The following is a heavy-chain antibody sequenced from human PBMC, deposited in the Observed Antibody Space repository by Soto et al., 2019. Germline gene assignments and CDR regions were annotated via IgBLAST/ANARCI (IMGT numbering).Heavy chain of an antibody. D-gene: IGHD6-13*01. CDR1: GGTFSSYA. V-gene: IGHV1-69*06. CDR3: ARLIFIAAAGGPENNYGMDV. CDR2: IIPIFGTA. J-gene: IGHJ6*02. Sequence: SVKVSCKASGGTFSSYAISWVRQAPGQGLEWMGGIIPIFGTANYAQKFQGRVTITADKSTSTAYMELSSLRSEDTAVYYCARLIFIAAAGGPENNYGMDVWGQGTTVTVSS.